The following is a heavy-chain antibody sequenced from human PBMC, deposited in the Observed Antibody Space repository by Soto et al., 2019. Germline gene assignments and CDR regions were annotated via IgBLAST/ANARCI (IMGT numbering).Heavy chain of an antibody. CDR3: ATGDGLDY. Sequence: PGGSLRLSCAASGFTFSSYSMNWVRQAPGKGLEWVSSISSSSSYIYYADSVKGRFTISRDNSKNTVYLQMNSLRVEDTAVYYCATGDGLDYWGQGTLVTVSS. V-gene: IGHV3-21*04. CDR1: GFTFSSYS. CDR2: ISSSSSYI. J-gene: IGHJ4*02. D-gene: IGHD2-21*02.